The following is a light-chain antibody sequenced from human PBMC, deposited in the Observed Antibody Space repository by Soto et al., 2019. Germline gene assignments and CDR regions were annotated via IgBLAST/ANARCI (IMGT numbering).Light chain of an antibody. Sequence: EIVMTQSPATLSVSPGERATLSCRASQSVSSNLAWYQQKPGQAPRLLIYGASTRATGIPDRFSGSGSGTELTLTISRLEPEDFALYYCQKYGASPITCGQGTRLEIK. J-gene: IGKJ5*01. V-gene: IGKV3-15*01. CDR2: GAS. CDR3: QKYGASPIT. CDR1: QSVSSN.